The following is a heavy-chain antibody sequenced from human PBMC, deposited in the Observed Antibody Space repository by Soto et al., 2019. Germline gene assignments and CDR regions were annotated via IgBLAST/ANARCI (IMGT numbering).Heavy chain of an antibody. D-gene: IGHD3-3*01. CDR3: ARDYYDFWSGYYKWGGSNYYGMDV. J-gene: IGHJ6*02. CDR1: GYTFTSYG. CDR2: ISAYNGNT. Sequence: WASVKVSCKASGYTFTSYGISWVRQAPGQGLEWMGWISAYNGNTNYAQKLQGRVTMTTDTSTSTAYMELRSLRSDDTAVYYCARDYYDFWSGYYKWGGSNYYGMDVWGQGTTVTVSS. V-gene: IGHV1-18*01.